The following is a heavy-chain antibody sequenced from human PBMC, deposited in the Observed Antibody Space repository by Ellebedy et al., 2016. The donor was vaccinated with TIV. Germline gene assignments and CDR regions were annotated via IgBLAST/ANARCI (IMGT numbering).Heavy chain of an antibody. V-gene: IGHV1-2*02. CDR1: GYVFTAYY. J-gene: IGHJ6*02. CDR2: INPDSGGT. D-gene: IGHD6-13*01. Sequence: ASVKVSCKTSGYVFTAYYIHWVRQAPGQGLEWMGWINPDSGGTNLPQKFQGRVTMTRDTSVNTAYMDLSRLESDDTAVYYCARVRRGSSGMDVWGQGTTVTVPS. CDR3: ARVRRGSSGMDV.